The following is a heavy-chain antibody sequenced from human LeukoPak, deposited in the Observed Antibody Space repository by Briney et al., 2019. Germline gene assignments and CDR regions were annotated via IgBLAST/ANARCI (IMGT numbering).Heavy chain of an antibody. CDR2: INTSGST. CDR1: GASISSYY. D-gene: IGHD6-13*01. J-gene: IGHJ5*02. CDR3: ARHNFGVEQLAT. Sequence: SESLSLTCTASGASISSYYWSWFGQPPGKGVEGMGYINTSGSTNYNPSTKSRVTISVDTSKNQCSLQLNSVTAADTAVYYCARHNFGVEQLATWGQGTLATVSS. V-gene: IGHV4-4*09.